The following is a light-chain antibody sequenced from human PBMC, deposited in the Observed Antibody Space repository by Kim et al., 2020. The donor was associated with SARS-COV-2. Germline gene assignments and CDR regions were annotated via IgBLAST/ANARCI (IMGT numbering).Light chain of an antibody. J-gene: IGLJ3*02. Sequence: SYELTQPLSVSVALGQTASITCGRSNIESKNVHWYQLKPGQVPVLVIYSDTSRPSGIPERFSGFNSGNTATLTISRVQAGDEADYYCQVWDSSVVFGGGT. CDR2: SDT. CDR1: NIESKN. CDR3: QVWDSSVV. V-gene: IGLV3-9*01.